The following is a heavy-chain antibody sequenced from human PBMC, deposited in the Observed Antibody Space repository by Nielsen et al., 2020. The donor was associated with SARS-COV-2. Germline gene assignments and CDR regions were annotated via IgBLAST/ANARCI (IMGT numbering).Heavy chain of an antibody. CDR3: TTESKWELLLEYYYYGMDV. CDR1: GFTFSSYA. D-gene: IGHD1-26*01. Sequence: GESLKISCAASGFTFSSYAMHWVRQAPGKGLEWVGRIKSKTDGGTTDYAAPVKGRFTISRDDSKNTLYLQMNSLKTEDTAVYYCTTESKWELLLEYYYYGMDVWGQGTTVTVSS. V-gene: IGHV3-15*01. CDR2: IKSKTDGGTT. J-gene: IGHJ6*02.